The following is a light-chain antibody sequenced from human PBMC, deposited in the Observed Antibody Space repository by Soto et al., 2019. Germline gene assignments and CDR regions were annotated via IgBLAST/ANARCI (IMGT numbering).Light chain of an antibody. CDR3: QQRGNWPRT. J-gene: IGKJ2*01. CDR2: DAS. Sequence: EIVLTQSPATLSLSPGERATLSCRASQSVSSYLAWYQQKPGQAPRLLIYDASNRVTGIPARFSGSGSGTDFTLTISSLEPEDFAVYYCQQRGNWPRTFGQGTKLEIK. V-gene: IGKV3-11*01. CDR1: QSVSSY.